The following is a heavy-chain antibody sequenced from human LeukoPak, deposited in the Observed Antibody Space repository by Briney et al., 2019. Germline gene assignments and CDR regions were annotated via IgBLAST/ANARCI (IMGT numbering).Heavy chain of an antibody. Sequence: GASVKVSCKASGYTFTSYGISWVRQAPGQGLECMGWISAYNGNTNYAQKLQGRVTMTTDTSTSTAYMELRSLRSDDTAVYYCARVETTYYYDSSGTYYFDYWGQGTLVTVSS. V-gene: IGHV1-18*01. D-gene: IGHD3-22*01. CDR1: GYTFTSYG. J-gene: IGHJ4*02. CDR2: ISAYNGNT. CDR3: ARVETTYYYDSSGTYYFDY.